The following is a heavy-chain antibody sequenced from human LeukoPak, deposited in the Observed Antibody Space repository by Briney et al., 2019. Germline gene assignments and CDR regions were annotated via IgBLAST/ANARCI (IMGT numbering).Heavy chain of an antibody. V-gene: IGHV5-51*01. CDR1: GYSFTSYW. CDR3: ARRRGSDSSGYFIPGDAFDI. D-gene: IGHD3-22*01. CDR2: IYPGDSDT. Sequence: GESLNISCKGSGYSFTSYWLGWVRQMPGKGLEWMGIIYPGDSDTRYSPSFQGQVTISADKSISTAYLQWSSLKASDTAMYYCARRRGSDSSGYFIPGDAFDIWGQGTMVTVSS. J-gene: IGHJ3*02.